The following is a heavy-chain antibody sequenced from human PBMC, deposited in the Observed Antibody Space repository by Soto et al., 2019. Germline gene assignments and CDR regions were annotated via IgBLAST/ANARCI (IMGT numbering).Heavy chain of an antibody. D-gene: IGHD2-2*01. Sequence: PGGSLRLSCTASGFTFSIYSMNWVRQAPGKGLEWVSYISSSSSTIYYADSVKGRFTISRDNAKNSLYLQMNSLRAEDTAVYYCASQNFCTSSSCLNWGQGTLVTVSS. CDR1: GFTFSIYS. V-gene: IGHV3-48*01. CDR2: ISSSSSTI. J-gene: IGHJ4*02. CDR3: ASQNFCTSSSCLN.